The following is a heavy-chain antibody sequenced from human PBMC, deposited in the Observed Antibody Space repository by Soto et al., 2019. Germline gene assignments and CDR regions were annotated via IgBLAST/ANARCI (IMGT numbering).Heavy chain of an antibody. J-gene: IGHJ4*02. V-gene: IGHV4-39*07. CDR3: ARDWAAAGDFDY. CDR2: IYYRGNT. D-gene: IGHD6-13*01. CDR1: GGSISSSSYY. Sequence: SETLSLTCTVSGGSISSSSYYWGWICQPPGKGLEWIGSIYYRGNTYYNPSLKSRVTISVDTSKNQFSLKLSSVTAADTAVYYCARDWAAAGDFDYWGQGTLVTVSS.